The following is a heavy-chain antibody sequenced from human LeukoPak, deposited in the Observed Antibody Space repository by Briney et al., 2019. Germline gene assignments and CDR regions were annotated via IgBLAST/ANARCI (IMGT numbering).Heavy chain of an antibody. J-gene: IGHJ5*02. V-gene: IGHV3-21*01. CDR1: GFNFNTYS. CDR2: ISRASEPI. D-gene: IGHD1-7*01. Sequence: GGSLRLSCEASGFNFNTYSMAWVRQAPGKGLEWVSIISRASEPIFYADSVKGRFTISRDNAKNSLYLQMNDLRAEDTAAYYCARGATDTTRWFDPWGQGTLVTVSS. CDR3: ARGATDTTRWFDP.